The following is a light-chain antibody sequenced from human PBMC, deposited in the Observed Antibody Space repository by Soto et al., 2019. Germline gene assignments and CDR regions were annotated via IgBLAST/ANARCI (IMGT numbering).Light chain of an antibody. CDR2: GNN. CDR3: ASWNDSLNGPV. J-gene: IGLJ2*01. V-gene: IGLV1-40*01. Sequence: QSVLTQPSSVSGAPGQRVTISCTGSGSNIGAGSDVHWYQHLPGTAPKLLIYGNNRRPSGVPDRFSASNSATSASLAISGLQSEDEADYYCASWNDSLNGPVFGGGTKVTVL. CDR1: GSNIGAGSD.